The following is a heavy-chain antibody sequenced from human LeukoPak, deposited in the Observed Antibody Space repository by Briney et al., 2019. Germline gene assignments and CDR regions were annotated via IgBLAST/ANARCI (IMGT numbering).Heavy chain of an antibody. Sequence: GGSLRLSCAASGFAFNSDWMHWVRQAPGKGLVWDSRINSDGSSTTYADSVKGRFTISRDNAKNTLYLQMNSLRAEDTALYYCASRWWYFDLWGRGTLVTVSS. CDR2: INSDGSST. CDR3: ASRWWYFDL. J-gene: IGHJ2*01. D-gene: IGHD6-13*01. V-gene: IGHV3-74*03. CDR1: GFAFNSDW.